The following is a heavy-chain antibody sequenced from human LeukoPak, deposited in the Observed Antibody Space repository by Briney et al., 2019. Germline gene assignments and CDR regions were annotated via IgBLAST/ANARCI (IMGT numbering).Heavy chain of an antibody. CDR3: AKVSSTSWYYFDY. J-gene: IGHJ4*02. V-gene: IGHV3-30*02. CDR2: IRYDGSNK. Sequence: GGSLRLSCAASGFTFSSYGMHWVRQAPGKGLEWVAFIRYDGSNKYYADSVKGRFTISRDNSKNTLYLQMNSLRAEDTAVYYCAKVSSTSWYYFDYWGQGTLVTVSS. D-gene: IGHD2-2*01. CDR1: GFTFSSYG.